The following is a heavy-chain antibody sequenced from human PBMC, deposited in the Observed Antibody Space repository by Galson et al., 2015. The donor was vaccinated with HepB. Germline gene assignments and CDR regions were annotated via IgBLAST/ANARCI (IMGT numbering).Heavy chain of an antibody. Sequence: SLRLSCAASGFTFSSYGMHWVRQAPGKGLEWVAFIRYDGSNKYYADSVKGRFTISRDNSKNTLYLQMNSLRAEDTAVYYCAKDLSSSWYSSNLDYWGQGTLVTVSS. CDR1: GFTFSSYG. CDR2: IRYDGSNK. D-gene: IGHD6-13*01. V-gene: IGHV3-30*02. J-gene: IGHJ4*02. CDR3: AKDLSSSWYSSNLDY.